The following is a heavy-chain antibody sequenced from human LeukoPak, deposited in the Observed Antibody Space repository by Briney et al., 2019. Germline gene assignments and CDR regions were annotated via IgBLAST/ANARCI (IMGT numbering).Heavy chain of an antibody. CDR2: IYYSGST. V-gene: IGHV4-59*01. Sequence: SETLSLTRTVSGGSISSYYWSWIRQPPGKGLEWIGYIYYSGSTNYNPSLKSRVTISVDTSKNQFSLKLSSVTAADTAVYYCARDSTRIAARPYYYYMDVWGKGTTVTVSS. CDR1: GGSISSYY. D-gene: IGHD6-6*01. CDR3: ARDSTRIAARPYYYYMDV. J-gene: IGHJ6*03.